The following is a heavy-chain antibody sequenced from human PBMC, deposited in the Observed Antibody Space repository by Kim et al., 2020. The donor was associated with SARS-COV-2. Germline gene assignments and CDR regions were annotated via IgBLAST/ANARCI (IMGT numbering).Heavy chain of an antibody. Sequence: GESLKISCKGSVDSFTNYWIAWVRQMPGKGLEWMGTIYPGDSDTRYIPRYSPSFQGQVTISVDKFISTAYLQWSSLKASDTAMYYCVRDLGTVISPHVDYWGQGTLVTVSP. V-gene: IGHV5-51*01. CDR3: VRDLGTVISPHVDY. CDR2: IYPGDSDTRYIP. J-gene: IGHJ4*02. CDR1: VDSFTNYW. D-gene: IGHD2-21*02.